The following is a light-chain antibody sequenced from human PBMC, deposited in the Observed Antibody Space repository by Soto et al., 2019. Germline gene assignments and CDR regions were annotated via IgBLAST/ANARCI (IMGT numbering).Light chain of an antibody. V-gene: IGLV2-8*01. CDR1: SSDVGGYNY. CDR3: SSYAGCNVV. Sequence: QYALTQPPSASGSPGQSVTISCTGTSSDVGGYNYVSWYQQHPGKAPKLMIYEVSKRPSGVPDRFSGSKSGNTASLTVSGLQAEDEADYYCSSYAGCNVVFGGGTKLTVL. CDR2: EVS. J-gene: IGLJ2*01.